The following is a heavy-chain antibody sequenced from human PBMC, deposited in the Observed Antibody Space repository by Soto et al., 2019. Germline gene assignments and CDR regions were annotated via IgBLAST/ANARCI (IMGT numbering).Heavy chain of an antibody. D-gene: IGHD4-4*01. CDR2: ISGSGGSK. Sequence: PAGSLRLSCAASGFTYSSYAMGWYRQAPGKGLEWVSAISGSGGSKYYADSVKGRFTISRDNSKNTLYLQMNSLRAEDTAVYYGAKEHPYSTFLAYGGQGPLVPVS. CDR3: AKEHPYSTFLAY. V-gene: IGHV3-23*01. J-gene: IGHJ4*02. CDR1: GFTYSSYA.